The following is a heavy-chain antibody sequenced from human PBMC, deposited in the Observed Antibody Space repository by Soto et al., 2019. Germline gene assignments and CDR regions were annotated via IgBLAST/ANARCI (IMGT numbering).Heavy chain of an antibody. V-gene: IGHV4-31*03. J-gene: IGHJ5*02. CDR3: ARVFGELFGNWFDP. CDR2: IYYIGST. D-gene: IGHD3-10*01. Sequence: QVQLQESGPGLVKPSQTLSLTCTVSGGSISSGGYYWSWIRQHPGKGLEWIGYIYYIGSTYYKPSLKSRVTLSVDTSKNQFSLKRSSVTAADTAVYYCARVFGELFGNWFDPWGQGTLVTVSS. CDR1: GGSISSGGYY.